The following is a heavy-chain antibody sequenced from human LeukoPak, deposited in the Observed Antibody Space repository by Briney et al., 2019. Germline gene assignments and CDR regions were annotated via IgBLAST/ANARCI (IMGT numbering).Heavy chain of an antibody. Sequence: GGSLRLSCAASGFTFDDYAMHWVRQAPGKGLEWVSGISWNSGSIGYADSVKGRFTISRDNAKNSLYLQMNSLRAEDTALYYCVAIQEKPQRDYXXXGTLVTVSS. CDR2: ISWNSGSI. J-gene: IGHJ4*02. CDR1: GFTFDDYA. V-gene: IGHV3-9*01. D-gene: IGHD5-12*01. CDR3: VAIQEKPQRDY.